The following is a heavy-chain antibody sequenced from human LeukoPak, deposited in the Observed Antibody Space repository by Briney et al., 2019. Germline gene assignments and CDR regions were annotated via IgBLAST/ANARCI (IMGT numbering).Heavy chain of an antibody. CDR2: IYYSGST. V-gene: IGHV4-59*01. Sequence: PSETLSLTCTVPGGSISSYYWSWIRQPPGKGLEWIGYIYYSGSTNYNPSLKSRVTISVDTSKNQFSLKLSSVTAADTAVYYCARLSRAYCGGDCYSEYFQHWGQGTLVTVSS. J-gene: IGHJ1*01. CDR1: GGSISSYY. CDR3: ARLSRAYCGGDCYSEYFQH. D-gene: IGHD2-21*02.